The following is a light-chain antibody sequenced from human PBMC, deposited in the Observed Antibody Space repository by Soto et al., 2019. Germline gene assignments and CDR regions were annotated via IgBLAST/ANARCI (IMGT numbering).Light chain of an antibody. Sequence: QSVLTQPASVSGSPGQSITISCTGTSSDIGDYNYVSWYQQHPGKAPKLMIYEVSHRPSGVSDRFSGSKSGNTASLTISGLQAEDEADYYCSSYTTSTTLVVFGGGTKVTVL. CDR1: SSDIGDYNY. V-gene: IGLV2-14*01. J-gene: IGLJ3*02. CDR3: SSYTTSTTLVV. CDR2: EVS.